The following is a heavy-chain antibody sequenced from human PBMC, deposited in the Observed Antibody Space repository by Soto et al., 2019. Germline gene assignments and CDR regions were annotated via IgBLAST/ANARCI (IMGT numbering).Heavy chain of an antibody. Sequence: EVQLLESGGGLVQPGGSLRLSCAASGFTFSSYAMSWVRQAPGKGLEWVSAISGSGGSTYYADSVKGRCTMSRDNSKNTLYLQMNSLRAEATAVYYCAKVGGIGALRSWFDPWGQGTLVTVS. CDR1: GFTFSSYA. CDR3: AKVGGIGALRSWFDP. J-gene: IGHJ5*02. D-gene: IGHD1-26*01. V-gene: IGHV3-23*01. CDR2: ISGSGGST.